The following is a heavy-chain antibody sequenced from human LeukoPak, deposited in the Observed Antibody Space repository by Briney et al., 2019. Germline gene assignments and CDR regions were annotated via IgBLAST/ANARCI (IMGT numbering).Heavy chain of an antibody. CDR3: TRDLNSGGSY. J-gene: IGHJ4*02. V-gene: IGHV3-53*01. Sequence: GGSLRLSCAASGFTVSSSYMSWVRRAPGKGLEWVSVIHSGGNTYYADSVKGRFTISRDNSKNTLFLQMNSLRAEDTAVYYCTRDLNSGGSYWGQGTLVTVSS. D-gene: IGHD2-15*01. CDR1: GFTVSSSY. CDR2: IHSGGNT.